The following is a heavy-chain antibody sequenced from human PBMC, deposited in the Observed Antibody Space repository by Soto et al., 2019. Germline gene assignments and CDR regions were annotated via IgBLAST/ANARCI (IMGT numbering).Heavy chain of an antibody. D-gene: IGHD3-10*01. V-gene: IGHV3-23*01. CDR3: AKPIYGSGSYLYFDY. J-gene: IGHJ4*02. CDR1: GFTFSSYA. Sequence: GSLRLSCAASGFTFSSYAMSWVRQAPGKGLEWVSAISGSGGSTYYADSVKGRFTISRDNSKNTLYLQMNSLRAEDTAVYYCAKPIYGSGSYLYFDYWGQGTLVTVSS. CDR2: ISGSGGST.